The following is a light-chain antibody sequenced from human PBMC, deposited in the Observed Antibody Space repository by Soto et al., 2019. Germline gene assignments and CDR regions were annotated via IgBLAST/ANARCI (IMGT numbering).Light chain of an antibody. CDR3: LQHYNFSWT. CDR2: AAS. V-gene: IGKV1-39*01. Sequence: DIQMTQSPSSLSASVGDRVTITCRASQSISSYLNWYQQKPGKAPKLLIYAASSLQSGVPSRFRGGGSGTHFTLTISSLQPEDFATYYCLQHYNFSWTFGQGTKVDI. CDR1: QSISSY. J-gene: IGKJ1*01.